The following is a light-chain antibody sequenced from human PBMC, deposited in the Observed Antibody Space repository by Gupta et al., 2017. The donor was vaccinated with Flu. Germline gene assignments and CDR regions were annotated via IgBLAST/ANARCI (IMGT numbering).Light chain of an antibody. CDR3: QKRSIWPPYT. V-gene: IGKV3-11*01. J-gene: IGKJ2*01. CDR1: QSVGTY. CDR2: DTS. Sequence: EIVLTQSPATLSLSPGERATLSCRASQSVGTYLDWYKQKHDQTPRHLIYDTSNRATGIPARFSGSGCGTDFALTISSREPEDFAFYYYQKRSIWPPYTFGQGTRVEI.